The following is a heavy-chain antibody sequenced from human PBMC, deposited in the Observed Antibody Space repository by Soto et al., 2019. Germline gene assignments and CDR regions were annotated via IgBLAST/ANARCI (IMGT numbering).Heavy chain of an antibody. CDR3: ARLRFSPKPIYGMDV. J-gene: IGHJ6*02. V-gene: IGHV4-34*01. D-gene: IGHD3-3*02. CDR1: GGSLSGYY. Sequence: QVQLQQWGAGLLKPSETLSLTCAVYGGSLSGYYWSWIRQPPGKGLEWIGEIHHSGGTNYNPSLTIRVTISVDTSKKQFSMKLSVVTATDTAVYYCARLRFSPKPIYGMDVWGQGTTVTVSS. CDR2: IHHSGGT.